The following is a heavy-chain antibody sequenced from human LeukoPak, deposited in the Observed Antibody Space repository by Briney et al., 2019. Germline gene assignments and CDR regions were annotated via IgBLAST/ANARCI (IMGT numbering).Heavy chain of an antibody. J-gene: IGHJ4*02. Sequence: GGSLRLSCAASGFTVSSNYMSWVRQAPGKGLEWVSVIYSSGTTYYADSVKGRFTISRDNSKNTLYFHMNSLRAEDTAVYYCARDLYGVSHDYWGQGTVVTVSS. CDR3: ARDLYGVSHDY. CDR2: IYSSGTT. CDR1: GFTVSSNY. V-gene: IGHV3-53*01. D-gene: IGHD4-17*01.